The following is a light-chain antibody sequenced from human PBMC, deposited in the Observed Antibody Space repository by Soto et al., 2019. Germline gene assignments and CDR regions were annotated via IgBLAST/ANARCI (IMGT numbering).Light chain of an antibody. CDR2: GNS. J-gene: IGLJ1*01. V-gene: IGLV1-40*01. Sequence: QSVLTQPPSVSGAPGQRVTISCTGSSSNIGAGYDVHWYQQLPGTAPKLLIYGNSNRPSGVPDRFSGSKSGTSASLAITGLHAEDEADYYCQSYDSSLSGSYVFGTGTQLTVL. CDR1: SSNIGAGYD. CDR3: QSYDSSLSGSYV.